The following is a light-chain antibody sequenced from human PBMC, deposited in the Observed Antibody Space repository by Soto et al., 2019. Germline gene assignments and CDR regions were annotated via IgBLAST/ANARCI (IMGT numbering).Light chain of an antibody. CDR1: SSDIGGYNY. Sequence: QSVLTQIPSASGSPGQSVTISCTGTSSDIGGYNYVSWYQQHPGKAPKLMIYDVTKRPSGVPDRFSGSKSGNTASLTVSGPQAEDEADYYSNSDAGNNIYVFGTGTKVTVL. V-gene: IGLV2-8*01. J-gene: IGLJ1*01. CDR2: DVT. CDR3: NSDAGNNIYV.